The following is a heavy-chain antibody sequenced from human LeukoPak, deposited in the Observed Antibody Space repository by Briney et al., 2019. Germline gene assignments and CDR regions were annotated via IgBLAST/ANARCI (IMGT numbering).Heavy chain of an antibody. D-gene: IGHD6-19*01. CDR2: FAPENGET. Sequence: ASVKVSCKVSGYSLSELSMHWVRQAPGKGLEWMGGFAPENGETISAQKFQGRVTLTEDTSTDTAYMEMGSLKSEDTAVYYCVVTRVAGLFDFWGQGTLVTVSS. J-gene: IGHJ4*02. CDR3: VVTRVAGLFDF. CDR1: GYSLSELS. V-gene: IGHV1-24*01.